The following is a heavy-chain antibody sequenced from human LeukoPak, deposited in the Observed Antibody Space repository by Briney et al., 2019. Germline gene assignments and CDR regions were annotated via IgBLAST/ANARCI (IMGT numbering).Heavy chain of an antibody. CDR2: IWYDGSNK. CDR1: GFTFSNYG. J-gene: IGHJ4*02. CDR3: ARALRVIAVAPTGY. D-gene: IGHD6-19*01. V-gene: IGHV3-30*19. Sequence: PGGSLRLSCAASGFTFSNYGMHWVRQAPGKGLEWVAVIWYDGSNKYYADSVKGRFTISRDNSKNTLYLQMNSLRAEDTAVYYCARALRVIAVAPTGYWGQGTLVTVSS.